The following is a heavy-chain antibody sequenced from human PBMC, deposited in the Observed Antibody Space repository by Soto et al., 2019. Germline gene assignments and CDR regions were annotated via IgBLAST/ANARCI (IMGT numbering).Heavy chain of an antibody. CDR1: GYTLTSYY. D-gene: IGHD2-2*01. V-gene: IGHV1-46*01. CDR2: INPSGGIT. CDR3: ARGISTTRYYYYYGMDV. Sequence: ASVKVSCKASGYTLTSYYLHWVRQAPGQGPEWMGIINPSGGITNDAQKFQDRVTMTSDTSTSTVYMELSSLRSEDTAVYYWARGISTTRYYYYYGMDVWGQGTTVTVSS. J-gene: IGHJ6*02.